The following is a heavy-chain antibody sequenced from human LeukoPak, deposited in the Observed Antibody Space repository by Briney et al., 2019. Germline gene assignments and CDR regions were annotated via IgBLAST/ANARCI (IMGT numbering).Heavy chain of an antibody. Sequence: GGSLRLSCAASGFTFDDYAMHWVRQAPGKGLEWVSAISGSGGSTYYADSVKGRFTISRDNSKNTLYLQMNSLRAEDTAVYYCAKAYYDSSGFDYWGQGTLVTVFS. D-gene: IGHD3-22*01. CDR3: AKAYYDSSGFDY. CDR1: GFTFDDYA. J-gene: IGHJ4*02. V-gene: IGHV3-23*01. CDR2: ISGSGGST.